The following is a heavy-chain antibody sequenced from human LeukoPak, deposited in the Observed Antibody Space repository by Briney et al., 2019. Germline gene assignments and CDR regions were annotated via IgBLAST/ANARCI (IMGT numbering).Heavy chain of an antibody. V-gene: IGHV3-7*01. D-gene: IGHD2-15*01. J-gene: IGHJ6*03. Sequence: PGGSLRLSCAASGFTFSDYYMSWIRQAPGKGLEWVASIKEDGSEKYYVDSVKGRFTISRDNAKNSLYLQMNSLRAEDTAVYYCAREGCSGSRCYSSTPSWYFYYMDVWGEGTTATVSS. CDR2: IKEDGSEK. CDR3: AREGCSGSRCYSSTPSWYFYYMDV. CDR1: GFTFSDYY.